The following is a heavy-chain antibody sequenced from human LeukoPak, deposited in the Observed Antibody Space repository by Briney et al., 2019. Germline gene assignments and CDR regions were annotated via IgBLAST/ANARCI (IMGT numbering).Heavy chain of an antibody. V-gene: IGHV3-30*18. CDR3: VKDRSNTWSFDY. Sequence: GGSLRLSCAASGFTFSSNFMHWGRQAPDKGLEWVAFISNDGSNKNYIDSVKGRFTISRDNSTNTLYLQMNSLGVEDTAVYFCVKDRSNTWSFDYWGQGTVVTVSS. J-gene: IGHJ4*02. D-gene: IGHD6-13*01. CDR1: GFTFSSNF. CDR2: ISNDGSNK.